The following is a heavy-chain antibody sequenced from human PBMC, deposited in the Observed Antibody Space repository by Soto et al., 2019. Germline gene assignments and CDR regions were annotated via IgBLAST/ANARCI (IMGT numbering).Heavy chain of an antibody. J-gene: IGHJ6*02. V-gene: IGHV3-66*01. CDR1: GFTVSSNY. Sequence: EVQLVESGGGLVQPGGSLRLSCAASGFTVSSNYMSWVRQAPGKGLEWVSVIYSGGSTYYADSVKGRFTISRDNSKNTLYLQMNSLRAEDTAVDYCARDPTIAASGGYYYYYSGMDVWGQGTTVTVSS. D-gene: IGHD6-13*01. CDR3: ARDPTIAASGGYYYYYSGMDV. CDR2: IYSGGST.